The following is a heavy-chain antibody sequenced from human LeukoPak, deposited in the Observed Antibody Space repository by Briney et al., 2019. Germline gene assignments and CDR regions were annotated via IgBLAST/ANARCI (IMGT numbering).Heavy chain of an antibody. D-gene: IGHD4-17*01. CDR3: ASYVNDYGDYCFDY. CDR2: MYYSGST. J-gene: IGHJ4*02. CDR1: GGSISSNSYY. Sequence: SETLSLTCTVSGGSISSNSYYWGGIRQPPGQGLEWIGSMYYSGSTYYNPSLKSRATISVDTSKNQFSLKLSSAPAADTAVYYCASYVNDYGDYCFDYWGQGTLVTVSS. V-gene: IGHV4-39*01.